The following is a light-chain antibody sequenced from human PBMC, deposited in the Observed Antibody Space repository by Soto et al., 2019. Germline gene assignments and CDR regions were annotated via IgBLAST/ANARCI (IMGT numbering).Light chain of an antibody. V-gene: IGKV1-5*01. CDR2: DSS. CDR3: QQYNSYWP. Sequence: DIQMTQSPSTLSASVGDRVTITCRASQIISSWLAWYQQKPGKAPKLLIYDSSSLESGVPSRFSGSGSGTEFTLTISSLQPDDFATYYCQQYNSYWPFGQGTKVDI. J-gene: IGKJ1*01. CDR1: QIISSW.